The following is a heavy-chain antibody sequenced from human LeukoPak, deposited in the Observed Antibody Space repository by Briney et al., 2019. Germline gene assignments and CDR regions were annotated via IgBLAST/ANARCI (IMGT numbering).Heavy chain of an antibody. CDR3: ARGPSYYDILTGDSATNWFDP. CDR2: MNPNSGNT. D-gene: IGHD3-9*01. CDR1: GYTFTGYY. Sequence: GASVKVSCKASGYTFTGYYMHWVRQAPGQGLEWMGWMNPNSGNTGYAQKFQGRVTMTRNTSISTAYMELSSLRSEDTAVYYCARGPSYYDILTGDSATNWFDPWGQGTLVTVSS. J-gene: IGHJ5*02. V-gene: IGHV1-8*02.